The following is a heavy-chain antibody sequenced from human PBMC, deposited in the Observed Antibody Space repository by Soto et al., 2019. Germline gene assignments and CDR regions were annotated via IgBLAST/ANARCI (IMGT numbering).Heavy chain of an antibody. J-gene: IGHJ5*02. V-gene: IGHV3-23*01. CDR1: GFTFSSYA. CDR3: AKEHYYDSSGYYDNWFDP. CDR2: ISGSGGST. Sequence: GGSLRLSCAASGFTFSSYAMSWVRQAPGKGLEWVSAISGSGGSTYYADSVKGRFTISRDNSKNTLYLQMNSLRAEDTAVYYCAKEHYYDSSGYYDNWFDPWGQGTLVTVSS. D-gene: IGHD3-22*01.